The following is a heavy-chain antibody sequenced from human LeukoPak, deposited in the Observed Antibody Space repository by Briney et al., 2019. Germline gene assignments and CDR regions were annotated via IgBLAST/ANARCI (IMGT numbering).Heavy chain of an antibody. D-gene: IGHD6-6*01. CDR3: ARTSIAARRADFDS. Sequence: GASVRVSCKTSGYTFTDYYIHWVRQAPGQGLEWMGWINSNSGGTSYAQKFQGRVTLTRGTPTRTAYMELNRLTSDDTAVYYCARTSIAARRADFDSWGQGTVVTVSS. V-gene: IGHV1-2*02. CDR1: GYTFTDYY. CDR2: INSNSGGT. J-gene: IGHJ4*02.